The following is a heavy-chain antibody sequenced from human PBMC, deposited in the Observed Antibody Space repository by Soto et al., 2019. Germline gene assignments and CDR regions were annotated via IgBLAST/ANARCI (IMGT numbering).Heavy chain of an antibody. V-gene: IGHV3-23*01. CDR2: ISGSDGKT. CDR3: ARWSYLDY. CDR1: GFSFSSYA. D-gene: IGHD2-15*01. J-gene: IGHJ4*02. Sequence: SGGSLRLSCAASGFSFSSYAMSWLRQAPGKGLEWVSTISGSDGKTFYADSVKGRFSISRDTSDNMLYLHMNSLREDDTAVYYCARWSYLDYWGQGARVTVSS.